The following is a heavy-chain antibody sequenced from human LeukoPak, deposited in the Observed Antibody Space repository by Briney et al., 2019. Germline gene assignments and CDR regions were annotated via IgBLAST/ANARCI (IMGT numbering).Heavy chain of an antibody. D-gene: IGHD5/OR15-5a*01. CDR3: ARAGVSVRRAFDI. Sequence: GGSLRLTCAASGFTFSSYWLHWVRQPPGKGLVWVSRINSDGSSTSYADSVKGRFTISRDNAKDTLYLQMNSLRAEDTAVYYCARAGVSVRRAFDIWGQGTMVTVSS. V-gene: IGHV3-74*01. CDR2: INSDGSST. CDR1: GFTFSSYW. J-gene: IGHJ3*02.